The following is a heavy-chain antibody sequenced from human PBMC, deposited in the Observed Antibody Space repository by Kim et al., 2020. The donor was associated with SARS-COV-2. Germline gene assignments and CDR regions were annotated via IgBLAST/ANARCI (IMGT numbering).Heavy chain of an antibody. Sequence: SETLSLTCAVSGGSISSSNWWNWVRQPPGRGLEWIGEISHSGTTNYNPSLKSRVTISVDKSKNQFYLEVRFVTAADTAVYYCASGTDYYGSGRDWGQGTLVTVSS. D-gene: IGHD3-10*01. J-gene: IGHJ4*02. V-gene: IGHV4-4*02. CDR2: ISHSGTT. CDR3: ASGTDYYGSGRD. CDR1: GGSISSSNW.